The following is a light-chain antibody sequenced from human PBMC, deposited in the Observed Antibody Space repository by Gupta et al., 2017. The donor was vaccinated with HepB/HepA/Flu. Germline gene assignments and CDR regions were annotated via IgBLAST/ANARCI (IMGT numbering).Light chain of an antibody. Sequence: IVMTQSPHSLAVFLVERATTNCRTSHSVFYSSNKKTYLVWYQQKPGQPPNLLISGASTRESGVPDRFSGSGSGTDFTLTISRLQAEDVAVYSCQQYYTIPLTFGQGTKLEVK. J-gene: IGKJ2*01. V-gene: IGKV4-1*01. CDR1: HSVFYSSNKKTY. CDR2: GAS. CDR3: QQYYTIPLT.